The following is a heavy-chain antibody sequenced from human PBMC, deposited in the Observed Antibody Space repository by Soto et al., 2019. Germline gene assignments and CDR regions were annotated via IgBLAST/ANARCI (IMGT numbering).Heavy chain of an antibody. CDR3: ARRARPDFYYMDV. J-gene: IGHJ6*03. D-gene: IGHD6-6*01. CDR2: ISSNGVGT. V-gene: IGHV3-64*01. Sequence: EGSLRLSWAASGFTLSGCAMDWVRQAPGKGLEYVSGISSNGVGTYYANSVQGRFTISRDNSKNTVYLQMGSLRPEDMAVYYCARRARPDFYYMDVWGKGTTVTVSS. CDR1: GFTLSGCA.